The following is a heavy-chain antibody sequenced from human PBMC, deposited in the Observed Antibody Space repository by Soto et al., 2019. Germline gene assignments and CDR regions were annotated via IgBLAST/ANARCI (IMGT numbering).Heavy chain of an antibody. Sequence: GGSLRLSCAASGFTFSSACINWVRQAPGKGLEWAAVISYDGSNKYYADSVKGRFTISRDNSKNTLCLQMNSLRAEDTAVYHCAKAPVPQSNPNNYYYYGMDVWGQGTTVTVSS. J-gene: IGHJ6*02. CDR3: AKAPVPQSNPNNYYYYGMDV. CDR1: GFTFSSAC. CDR2: ISYDGSNK. V-gene: IGHV3-30*18. D-gene: IGHD2-2*01.